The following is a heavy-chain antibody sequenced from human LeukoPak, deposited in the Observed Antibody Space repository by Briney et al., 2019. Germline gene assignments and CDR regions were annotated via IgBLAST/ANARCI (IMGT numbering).Heavy chain of an antibody. D-gene: IGHD5-18*01. V-gene: IGHV3-30*18. Sequence: GGSLRLSCAASGFTFSSYGMHWVRQAPGKGLEWVAVISYDGSNKYYADSVKGRFTISRDNSKNTLYLQMNSLRAGDTAVYYCAKDRYSYTYYFDYWGQGTLVTVSS. J-gene: IGHJ4*02. CDR2: ISYDGSNK. CDR3: AKDRYSYTYYFDY. CDR1: GFTFSSYG.